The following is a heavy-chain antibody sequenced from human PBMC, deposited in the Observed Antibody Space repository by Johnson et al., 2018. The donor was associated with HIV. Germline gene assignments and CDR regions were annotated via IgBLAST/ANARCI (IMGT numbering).Heavy chain of an antibody. CDR2: IKRKIEGETT. Sequence: VQLVESGGGLIQPGGSLRLSCAVSGLSVSINYITWVRQAPGKGLEWVGRIKRKIEGETTDYAAPVKGRFTISRDDSENTLYLQMNSLRAEDTAVYYCARDSDISLGVAGAFDIWGQGTMVTVSA. CDR1: GLSVSINY. D-gene: IGHD3-9*01. J-gene: IGHJ3*02. V-gene: IGHV3-15*01. CDR3: ARDSDISLGVAGAFDI.